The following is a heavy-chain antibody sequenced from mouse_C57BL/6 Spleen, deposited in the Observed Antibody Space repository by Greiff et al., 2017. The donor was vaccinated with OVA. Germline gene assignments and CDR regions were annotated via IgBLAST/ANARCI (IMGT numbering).Heavy chain of an antibody. D-gene: IGHD1-1*01. CDR2: IDPETGGT. CDR3: PYGSSPYYFDY. J-gene: IGHJ2*01. CDR1: GYTFTDYE. V-gene: IGHV1-15*01. Sequence: QVQLKQSGAELVRPGASVTLSCKASGYTFTDYEMHWVKQTPVHGLEWIGAIDPETGGTAYNQKFKGKAILTADKSSSTAYMELRSLTSEDSAVYYCPYGSSPYYFDYWGQGTTLTVSS.